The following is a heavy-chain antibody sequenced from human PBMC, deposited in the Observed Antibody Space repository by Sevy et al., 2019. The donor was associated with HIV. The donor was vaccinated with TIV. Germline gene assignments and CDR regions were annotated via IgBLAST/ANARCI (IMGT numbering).Heavy chain of an antibody. CDR2: ISAYNGNT. Sequence: ASVKVSCKASGYTFTSYGISWVRQAPGQGLEWMGWISAYNGNTNYAQTLQGRVTMTTDTSTSTAYMELRSLRSDDTAVYYCARQYIVVVPADLAFQHWGQGTLVTVSS. D-gene: IGHD2-2*01. V-gene: IGHV1-18*01. CDR1: GYTFTSYG. J-gene: IGHJ1*01. CDR3: ARQYIVVVPADLAFQH.